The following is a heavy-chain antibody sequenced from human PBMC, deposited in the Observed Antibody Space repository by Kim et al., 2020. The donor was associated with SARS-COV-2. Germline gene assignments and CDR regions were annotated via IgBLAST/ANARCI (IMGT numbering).Heavy chain of an antibody. Sequence: SETLSLTCTVSGGSISSSSYYWGWIRQPPGKGLEWIGSIYYSGSTYYNPSLKSRVTISVDTSKNQFSLKLSSVTAADTAVYYCARHVRIEQWLVSLPRGGYFDYWGQGTLVTVSS. CDR2: IYYSGST. D-gene: IGHD6-19*01. CDR1: GGSISSSSYY. V-gene: IGHV4-39*01. CDR3: ARHVRIEQWLVSLPRGGYFDY. J-gene: IGHJ4*02.